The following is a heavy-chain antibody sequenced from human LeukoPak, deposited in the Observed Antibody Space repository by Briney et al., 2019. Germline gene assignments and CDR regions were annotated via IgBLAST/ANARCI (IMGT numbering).Heavy chain of an antibody. CDR2: IGTAGDT. V-gene: IGHV3-13*01. CDR1: GFTFSSYD. CDR3: ARGESSWIRSYYFDY. J-gene: IGHJ4*02. D-gene: IGHD6-13*01. Sequence: GGSLRLSCAASGFTFSSYDMHWVRQATGKGLEWVSAIGTAGDTYYPGSVKGRFTISRENAKNSLYLQMNSLRAGDTAVYYCARGESSWIRSYYFDYWGQGTLVTVSS.